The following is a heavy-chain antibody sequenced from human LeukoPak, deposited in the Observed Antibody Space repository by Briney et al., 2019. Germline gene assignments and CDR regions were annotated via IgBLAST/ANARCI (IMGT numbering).Heavy chain of an antibody. CDR2: IYYSGST. V-gene: IGHV4-39*01. CDR3: ARHPLRLGTSDP. J-gene: IGHJ5*02. D-gene: IGHD7-27*01. Sequence: QPPGKGLEWIGSIYYSGSTYYNPSLKSRVTISVDTSKNQFSLKLSSVTAADTAVYYCARHPLRLGTSDPWGQGTLVTVFS.